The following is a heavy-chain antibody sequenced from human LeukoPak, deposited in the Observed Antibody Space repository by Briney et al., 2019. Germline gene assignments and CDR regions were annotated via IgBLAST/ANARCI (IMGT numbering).Heavy chain of an antibody. V-gene: IGHV3-30*18. D-gene: IGHD2/OR15-2a*01. CDR3: AKQGGNIGRQYYLDY. Sequence: QTGGSLRLSCAASGFTFSNXAXHXVRQAPGXXXXXXXIILYDGSIKYYTEXVKGRFTISRDNSKSTLYLEMNTLGAEDTAVYYCAKQGGNIGRQYYLDYWGQGTLVTVSS. CDR1: GFTFSNXA. J-gene: IGHJ4*02. CDR2: ILYDGSIK.